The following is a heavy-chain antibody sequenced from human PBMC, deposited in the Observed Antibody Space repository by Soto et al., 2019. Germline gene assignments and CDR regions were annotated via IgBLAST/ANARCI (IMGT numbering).Heavy chain of an antibody. Sequence: EVQLVESGGGLVKPGGSLRLSCAASGFTFSSYSMNWVRQAPGKGLEWVSSISSSSSYIYYADSVKGRFTISRDNAKKSLYLEMNGLRAEGTAVYYCARDTAPQQRDRDYHYYYGMDVWCEGTTVTVSS. CDR2: ISSSSSYI. CDR3: ARDTAPQQRDRDYHYYYGMDV. J-gene: IGHJ6*04. CDR1: GFTFSSYS. D-gene: IGHD6-25*01. V-gene: IGHV3-21*01.